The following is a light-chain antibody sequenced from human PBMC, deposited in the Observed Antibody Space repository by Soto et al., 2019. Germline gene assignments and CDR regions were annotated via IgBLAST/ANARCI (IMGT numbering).Light chain of an antibody. CDR1: QRDISNF. V-gene: IGKV3-20*01. CDR3: QQYATSPYT. J-gene: IGKJ2*01. Sequence: EIVLTQSPGTLYLTPGERGTLSCRASQRDISNFLAGYQQKPDQAPRLLIYDASTRAAGVPDRFSGSGSGTYVTLNSSRLEPEDFAVYHCQQYATSPYTFGQGTKLEIK. CDR2: DAS.